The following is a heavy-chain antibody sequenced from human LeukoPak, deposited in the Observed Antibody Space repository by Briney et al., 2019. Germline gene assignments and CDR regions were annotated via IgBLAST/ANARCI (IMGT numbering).Heavy chain of an antibody. CDR1: GFTFTSYW. CDR3: VMVVASTTNWFAP. CDR2: IKYDGSEK. V-gene: IGHV3-7*05. J-gene: IGHJ5*02. Sequence: GGSLRLSCVATGFTFTSYWVSWVRQAPGKGLEWVANIKYDGSEKYYVASVKGRFTISRDNTKNPLYLQMNSLRTEDTAVYYCVMVVASTTNWFAPWGQGTLVTVSS. D-gene: IGHD2-15*01.